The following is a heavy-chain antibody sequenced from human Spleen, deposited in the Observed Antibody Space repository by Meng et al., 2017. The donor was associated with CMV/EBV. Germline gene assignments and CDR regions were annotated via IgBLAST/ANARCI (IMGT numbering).Heavy chain of an antibody. CDR1: GFTFSSYA. J-gene: IGHJ6*02. CDR2: ISGSGGST. D-gene: IGHD4-11*01. Sequence: GESLKISCAASGFTFSSYAMSWVRQAPGKGLEWVSAISGSGGSTYYADSVKGRFTISRDNSKNTLYLQMNSLRAEDTAVYYCAKDSRAAVTTGLGYYYYGMDVWGQGTTVTVSS. CDR3: AKDSRAAVTTGLGYYYYGMDV. V-gene: IGHV3-23*01.